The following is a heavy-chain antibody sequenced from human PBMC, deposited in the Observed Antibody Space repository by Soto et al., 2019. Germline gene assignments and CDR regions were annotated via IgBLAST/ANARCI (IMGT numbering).Heavy chain of an antibody. Sequence: PSETLSLTCAVYGGFLSESYWTWIRQPPGKGLEWIGEINHVGGTNYNPSLKSRVTMSVDTSQNQFSLRLISVTAADTAMYFCVRIRYQLPSSVLWLDPWGQGTLVT. CDR3: VRIRYQLPSSVLWLDP. CDR1: GGFLSESY. CDR2: INHVGGT. J-gene: IGHJ5*02. D-gene: IGHD3-16*01. V-gene: IGHV4-34*01.